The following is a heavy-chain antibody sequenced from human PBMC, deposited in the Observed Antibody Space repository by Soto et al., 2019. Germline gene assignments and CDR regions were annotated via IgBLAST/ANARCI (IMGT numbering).Heavy chain of an antibody. CDR3: ARAPRPDSAPMDV. CDR1: GGSFSGYY. CDR2: INHSGST. D-gene: IGHD2-21*01. Sequence: PSEPLSLTCAVYGGSFSGYYWILLRQPPGKGLEWIGEINHSGSTNYNPSLKSRVTISVDTSKNQFSLKLSSVTAADTAVYYCARAPRPDSAPMDVWGKGTTVTVSS. J-gene: IGHJ6*03. V-gene: IGHV4-34*01.